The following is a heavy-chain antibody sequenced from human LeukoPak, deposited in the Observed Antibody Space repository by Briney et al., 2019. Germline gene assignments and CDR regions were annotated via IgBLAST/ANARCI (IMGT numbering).Heavy chain of an antibody. CDR3: ARDVSYYHYYYGMDV. J-gene: IGHJ6*02. V-gene: IGHV1-18*01. D-gene: IGHD3-10*01. CDR2: ISAYNGNT. Sequence: ASVKVSCKASGYTFTSYGISWVRQAPGQGLEWMGWISAYNGNTNYAQKLQGRVTKTTDTSTSTAYMELRSLRSDDTAVYYCARDVSYYHYYYGMDVWGQGTTVTVSS. CDR1: GYTFTSYG.